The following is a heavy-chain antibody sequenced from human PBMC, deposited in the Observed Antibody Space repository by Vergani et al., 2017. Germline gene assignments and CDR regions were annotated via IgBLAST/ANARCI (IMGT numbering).Heavy chain of an antibody. CDR2: IHHSGDT. J-gene: IGHJ6*02. D-gene: IGHD3-10*01. Sequence: QVQLQESGPGLVKPSETLTLTCDVSDSSIMTNPYWGWFRQSPGKGLEWIGCIHHSGDTLYNSSLKRRVSISLVSSSKFSVSLTSVTAADTAIYYCATHRGSGGFFPSSYFYGLDVWGHGTTVTVSS. CDR1: DSSIMTNPY. V-gene: IGHV4-38-2*01. CDR3: ATHRGSGGFFPSSYFYGLDV.